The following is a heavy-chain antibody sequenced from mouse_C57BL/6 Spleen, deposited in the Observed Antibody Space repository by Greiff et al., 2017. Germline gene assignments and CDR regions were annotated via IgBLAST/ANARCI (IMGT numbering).Heavy chain of an antibody. J-gene: IGHJ4*01. Sequence: QVQLQQSGAELVKPGASVKLSCKASGYTFTSYWMQWVKQRPGQGLEWIGEIDPSDSYTNYNQKFKGQATLTVDTSSSTAYMQLSSLTSEDSAVYYCARRGYYDYDDAMDYWGQGTSVTVSS. CDR2: IDPSDSYT. CDR3: ARRGYYDYDDAMDY. D-gene: IGHD2-4*01. CDR1: GYTFTSYW. V-gene: IGHV1-50*01.